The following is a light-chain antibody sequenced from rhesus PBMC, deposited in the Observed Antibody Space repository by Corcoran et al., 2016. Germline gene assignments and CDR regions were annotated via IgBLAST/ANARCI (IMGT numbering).Light chain of an antibody. Sequence: DIQMTQSPSSLSASVGDRVTLTCRASQGISSYLAWYQQNTGKAPKLLNYAASTLKSGVPSRFSGSGYGTDFTLTISSLQPEDFSTYYWQQHNTYPYSFGQGTKVEIK. CDR2: AAS. CDR3: QQHNTYPYS. J-gene: IGKJ2*01. CDR1: QGISSY. V-gene: IGKV1-25*01.